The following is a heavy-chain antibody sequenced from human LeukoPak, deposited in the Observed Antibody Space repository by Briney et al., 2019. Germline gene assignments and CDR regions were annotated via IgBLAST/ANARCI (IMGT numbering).Heavy chain of an antibody. Sequence: PSETLSLTCTVSGGSISSYYWSWIRQPPGKGLEWIGYIYYSGSTNYNPSLKSRVTISVDTSKNQFSLKLSSVTAADTAVYYCARETIDYHLDYWGQGTPVTVSS. CDR3: ARETIDYHLDY. V-gene: IGHV4-59*12. CDR1: GGSISSYY. D-gene: IGHD3-9*01. J-gene: IGHJ4*02. CDR2: IYYSGST.